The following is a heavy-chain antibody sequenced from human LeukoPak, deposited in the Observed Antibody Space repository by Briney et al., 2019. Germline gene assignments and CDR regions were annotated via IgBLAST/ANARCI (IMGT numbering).Heavy chain of an antibody. CDR3: ARGLGSGRHAFDI. V-gene: IGHV3-74*01. Sequence: PGGSLRLSCAASGFTFSSYWMHWVRQAPGKGLVWVSRINSDGSNTSYADSVKGRFTISRDNAKNSLYLQMNSLRAEDTAVYHCARGLGSGRHAFDIWGQGTMVTVSS. J-gene: IGHJ3*02. D-gene: IGHD3-10*01. CDR2: INSDGSNT. CDR1: GFTFSSYW.